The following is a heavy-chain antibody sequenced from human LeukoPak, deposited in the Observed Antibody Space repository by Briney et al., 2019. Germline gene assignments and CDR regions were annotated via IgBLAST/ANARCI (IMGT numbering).Heavy chain of an antibody. D-gene: IGHD1-1*01. J-gene: IGHJ5*02. CDR3: AREGTAGTNLNWFDP. CDR1: GGSISSCY. V-gene: IGHV4-59*13. Sequence: SETLSLTCTVSGGSISSCYWSWIRHPPAQGLERIGNISYSGSTNFNPSLKRRITISVDTSKNQFSLKLSSVTAADTAVYYCAREGTAGTNLNWFDPWGQGTLVTVSS. CDR2: ISYSGST.